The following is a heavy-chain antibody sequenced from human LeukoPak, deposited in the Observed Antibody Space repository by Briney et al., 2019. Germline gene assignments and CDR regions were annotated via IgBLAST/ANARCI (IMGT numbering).Heavy chain of an antibody. Sequence: SETLSLTCTVSGGSISSSSYYWGWIRQPPGKGLEWIGSIYYSGSTYYNPSLKSRVTISVDTSKNQFSLKLSSVTAADTAVYYCARHPCSSTSCYYRAYYYYYMDVWGKGTTVTVSS. CDR2: IYYSGST. CDR1: GGSISSSSYY. J-gene: IGHJ6*03. CDR3: ARHPCSSTSCYYRAYYYYYMDV. V-gene: IGHV4-39*01. D-gene: IGHD2-2*01.